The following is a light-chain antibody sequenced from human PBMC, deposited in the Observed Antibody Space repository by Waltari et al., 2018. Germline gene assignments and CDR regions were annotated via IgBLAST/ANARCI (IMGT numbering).Light chain of an antibody. CDR3: QQYYSTPRT. J-gene: IGKJ1*01. V-gene: IGKV4-1*01. CDR1: PSVLYSSNNKNY. CDR2: WAS. Sequence: DLVMPQSPNSLAVSLGERANTHLQSSPSVLYSSNNKNYLAWYQQKPGQPPKLLIYWASTRESGVPDRFSGSGSGTDFTLTISSLQAEDVAVYYCQQYYSTPRTFGQGTKVEIK.